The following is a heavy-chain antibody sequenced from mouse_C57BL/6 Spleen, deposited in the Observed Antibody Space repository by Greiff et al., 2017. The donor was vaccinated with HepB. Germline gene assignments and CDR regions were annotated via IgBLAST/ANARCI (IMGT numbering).Heavy chain of an antibody. Sequence: VKLQESGGDLVKPGGSLKLSCAASGFTFSSYGMSWVRQTPDKRLEWVATISSGGSYTYYPDSVKGRFTISRDNAKNTLYLQMSSLKSEDTAMYYCARQGTGTSYFDVWGTGTTVTVSS. CDR2: ISSGGSYT. CDR1: GFTFSSYG. J-gene: IGHJ1*03. D-gene: IGHD4-1*01. CDR3: ARQGTGTSYFDV. V-gene: IGHV5-6*01.